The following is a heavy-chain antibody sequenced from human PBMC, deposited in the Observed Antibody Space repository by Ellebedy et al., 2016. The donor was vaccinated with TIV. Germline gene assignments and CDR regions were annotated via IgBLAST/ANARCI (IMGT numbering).Heavy chain of an antibody. J-gene: IGHJ4*02. V-gene: IGHV1-69*04. Sequence: ASVKVSCKASGGTFSSYAISWVRQAPGQGLEWMGRIIPLLGITNYAQNFQGRVTITADKSTSTAYLELSSLRSEDTAVYYCAREFDDYFFDYWGQGTLVTVSS. CDR2: IIPLLGIT. D-gene: IGHD2-21*02. CDR3: AREFDDYFFDY. CDR1: GGTFSSYA.